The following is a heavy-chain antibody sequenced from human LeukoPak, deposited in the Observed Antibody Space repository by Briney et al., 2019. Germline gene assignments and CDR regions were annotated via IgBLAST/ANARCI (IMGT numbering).Heavy chain of an antibody. CDR2: INPNSGGT. Sequence: ASVKVSCKASGYTFTGYYTHWVRQAPGQGLEWMGWINPNSGGTNYAQKFQGRVTMTRDTSISTAYMELSRLRSDDTAVYYCAPEYSSSSLGFDYWGQGTLVTVSS. D-gene: IGHD6-6*01. V-gene: IGHV1-2*02. CDR3: APEYSSSSLGFDY. J-gene: IGHJ4*02. CDR1: GYTFTGYY.